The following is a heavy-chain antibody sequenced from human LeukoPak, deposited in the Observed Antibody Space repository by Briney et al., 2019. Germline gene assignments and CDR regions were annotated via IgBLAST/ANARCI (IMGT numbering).Heavy chain of an antibody. CDR2: IIPILGIA. CDR1: GGTFSSYA. V-gene: IGHV1-69*04. Sequence: ASVKVSCKASGGTFSSYAISWVRQAPGQGLEWMGRIIPILGIANYAQKFQGRVTITADKSTSTAYMELSSLRSEDTAVYYCARPYDSSGYYYAFDYWGQGTLVTVSS. D-gene: IGHD3-22*01. J-gene: IGHJ4*02. CDR3: ARPYDSSGYYYAFDY.